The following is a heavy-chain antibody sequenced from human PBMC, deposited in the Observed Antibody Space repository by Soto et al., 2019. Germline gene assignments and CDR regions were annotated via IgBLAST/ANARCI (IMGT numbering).Heavy chain of an antibody. CDR3: ARQESYSSSWYGAFDI. V-gene: IGHV1-69*02. CDR2: IIPILGIV. CDR1: GGTFSSYT. Sequence: QVQLVQSGAEVKKPGSSVKVSCKASGGTFSSYTISWVRQAPGQGLEWMGRIIPILGIVNYAQKFQGRVTSTADKSTSTAYMELSSLRSEDTAVYYYARQESYSSSWYGAFDIWGQGTMITVSS. D-gene: IGHD6-13*01. J-gene: IGHJ3*02.